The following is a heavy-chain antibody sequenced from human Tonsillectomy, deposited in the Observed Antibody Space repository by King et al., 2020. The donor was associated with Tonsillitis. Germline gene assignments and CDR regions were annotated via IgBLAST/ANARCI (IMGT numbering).Heavy chain of an antibody. J-gene: IGHJ4*02. V-gene: IGHV3-48*03. CDR3: ASDSGFDY. CDR1: GFTFSTFE. CDR2: ISRSGRTI. D-gene: IGHD2-15*01. Sequence: VQLVESGGGLVQPGGSLRLSCAASGFTFSTFEMNWVRQAPGMGLEWVSYISRSGRTIYYADSVKGRFTISRDNAKNSLYLQMNSLRAEDTAVYYCASDSGFDYWGQGTLVTVSS.